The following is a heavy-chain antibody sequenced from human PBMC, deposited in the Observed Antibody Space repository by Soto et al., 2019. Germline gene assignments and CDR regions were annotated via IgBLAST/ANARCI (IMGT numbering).Heavy chain of an antibody. CDR1: GFTFRNYN. CDR3: ARDIASPGGDYFDS. CDR2: ISTGGAYM. J-gene: IGHJ4*02. D-gene: IGHD2-21*01. Sequence: EVQLVESGGGLVKAGGSLRLFCTASGFTFRNYNMNWVRQAPGKGLEWVSCISTGGAYMFYADSVKGRLTISRDNAQNSLFLQIDSPRAEDTAVYYCARDIASPGGDYFDSWGQGTLVTVSS. V-gene: IGHV3-21*06.